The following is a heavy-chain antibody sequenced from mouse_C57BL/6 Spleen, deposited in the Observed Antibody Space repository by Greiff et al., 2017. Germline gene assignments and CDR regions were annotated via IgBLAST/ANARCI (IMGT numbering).Heavy chain of an antibody. J-gene: IGHJ2*01. V-gene: IGHV1-64*01. CDR3: ARTTYSKEGGFDY. CDR2: IHPNSGST. CDR1: GYTFTSYW. D-gene: IGHD2-5*01. Sequence: QVQLQQPGAELVKPGASVKLSCKASGYTFTSYWMHWVKQRPGQGLEWIGMIHPNSGSTNYNEKFKSKATLTVDKSSSTAYMQLSSLTSKDSAVYYCARTTYSKEGGFDYWGQGTTLTVSS.